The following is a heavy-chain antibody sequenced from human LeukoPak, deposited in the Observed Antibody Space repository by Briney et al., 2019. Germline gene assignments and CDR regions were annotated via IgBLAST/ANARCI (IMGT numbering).Heavy chain of an antibody. V-gene: IGHV1-2*02. J-gene: IGHJ5*02. CDR2: INPNSGGT. CDR1: GGTFSSYA. Sequence: ASVKASCKASGGTFSSYAISWVRQAPGQGLEWMGWINPNSGGTNYAQKFQGRVTMTRDTSISTAYMELSRLRSDDTAVYYCARDVGGEWELGNWFDPWGQGTLVTVSS. CDR3: ARDVGGEWELGNWFDP. D-gene: IGHD1-26*01.